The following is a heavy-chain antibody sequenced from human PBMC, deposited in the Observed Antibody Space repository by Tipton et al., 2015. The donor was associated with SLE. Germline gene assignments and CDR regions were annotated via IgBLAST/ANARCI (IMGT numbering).Heavy chain of an antibody. CDR1: GGSISSSNW. D-gene: IGHD3-9*01. CDR3: ARDDWGNYYGMDV. Sequence: TLSLTCAVSGGSISSSNWWSWVRQPPGKGLEWIGEIYHSGSTNYNPSLKSRVTISVDKSKNQFSRKLSSVTAADTAVYYCARDDWGNYYGMDVWGQGTTVTVSS. CDR2: IYHSGST. J-gene: IGHJ6*02. V-gene: IGHV4-4*02.